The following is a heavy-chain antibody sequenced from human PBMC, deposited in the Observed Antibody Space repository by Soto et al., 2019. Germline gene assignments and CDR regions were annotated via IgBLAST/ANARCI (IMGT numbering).Heavy chain of an antibody. CDR1: GGTFTSYT. J-gene: IGHJ4*02. Sequence: QVQLVQSGAEVKMPGSSVKVSCTASGGTFTSYTFSWVRQVPGQGLEWMGRFIPILRMADFAQKFQGRVTINADESTSRVDMKLSSLTSEDTAVYYCATSYGSGSAHFDYWGQGTLVTVS. V-gene: IGHV1-69*02. D-gene: IGHD3-10*01. CDR2: FIPILRMA. CDR3: ATSYGSGSAHFDY.